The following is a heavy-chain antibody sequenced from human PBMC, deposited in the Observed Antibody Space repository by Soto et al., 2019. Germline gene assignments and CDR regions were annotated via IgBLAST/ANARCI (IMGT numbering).Heavy chain of an antibody. Sequence: PGGSLRLSCAASGFTFRNYGMHWVRQAPGKGLEWVAVISYDGSNKYYADSVKGRFTISRDNSKNTLYLQMNSLRAEDTAVYYCAKDQGSGYSSSWYYFDYWGQGTLVTVSS. V-gene: IGHV3-30*18. CDR1: GFTFRNYG. CDR2: ISYDGSNK. J-gene: IGHJ4*02. CDR3: AKDQGSGYSSSWYYFDY. D-gene: IGHD6-13*01.